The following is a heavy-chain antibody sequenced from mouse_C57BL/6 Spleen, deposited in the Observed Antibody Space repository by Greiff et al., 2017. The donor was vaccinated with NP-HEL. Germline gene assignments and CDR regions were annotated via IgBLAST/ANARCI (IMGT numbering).Heavy chain of an antibody. CDR2: IWTGGGT. Sequence: VKLVESGPGLVAPSQSLSITCTVSGFSLTSYAISWVRQPPGKGLEWLGVIWTGGGTNYNSALKSRLSISKDNSKSQVFLKMNSLQTDDTARYYCARVLSPRWLLLDYWGQGTTLTVSS. J-gene: IGHJ2*01. CDR3: ARVLSPRWLLLDY. CDR1: GFSLTSYA. D-gene: IGHD2-3*01. V-gene: IGHV2-9-1*01.